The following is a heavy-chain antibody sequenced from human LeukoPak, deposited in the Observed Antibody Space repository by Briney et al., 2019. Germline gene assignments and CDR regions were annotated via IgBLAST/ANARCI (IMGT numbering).Heavy chain of an antibody. CDR1: GFTFNTYG. V-gene: IGHV3-74*01. J-gene: IGHJ4*02. D-gene: IGHD2-2*02. Sequence: GGSLRLSCAASGFTFNTYGMHWVRQAPGKGLVWVSRINSDGSTTSYADSVKGRFTISRDNAKNTLSLQMNSLRAEDTAVYYCARLGYTGKRDYFDYWGQGILVTVSS. CDR3: ARLGYTGKRDYFDY. CDR2: INSDGSTT.